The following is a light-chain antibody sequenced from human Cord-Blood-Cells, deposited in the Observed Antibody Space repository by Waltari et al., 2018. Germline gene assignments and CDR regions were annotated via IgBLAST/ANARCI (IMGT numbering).Light chain of an antibody. CDR3: QQSYSTPLT. V-gene: IGKV1-39*01. CDR2: ASS. J-gene: IGKJ4*01. CDR1: PCIISH. Sequence: DIQMTQSPLSLSASVGDRVTITLRASPCIISHLNWYQQKPGKAPKRLIYASSSLQSGVPSRFSGSGSGTDFTLTISSLQPEDFATYYCQQSYSTPLTFGGGTKVEIK.